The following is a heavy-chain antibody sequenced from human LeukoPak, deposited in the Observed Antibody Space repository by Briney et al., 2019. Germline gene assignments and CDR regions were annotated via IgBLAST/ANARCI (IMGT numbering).Heavy chain of an antibody. J-gene: IGHJ4*02. CDR3: ARDSDILTGYLAFDY. Sequence: ASVKVSCKASGYTFTGYYMHWVRQAPGQGLEWMGRINPNSGGTNYAQKFQGRVTMTRDTSISTAYMELSRLRSDDTAVYYCARDSDILTGYLAFDYWGPGTLVTVSS. CDR2: INPNSGGT. D-gene: IGHD3-9*01. V-gene: IGHV1-2*06. CDR1: GYTFTGYY.